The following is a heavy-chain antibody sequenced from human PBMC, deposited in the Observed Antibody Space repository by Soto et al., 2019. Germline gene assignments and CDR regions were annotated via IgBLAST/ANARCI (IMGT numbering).Heavy chain of an antibody. CDR3: ARGSAYSDDDLEY. Sequence: EVQLLESGGGLVRPGGSLRLSCAASVFTFTSYAMTWVRQAPGKGLEWVSGISGTGGSTYYADSVKGRFTISRDKSKNTLYLHVNSLRAEDTAVYYCARGSAYSDDDLEYWCQGTLVTVSS. CDR1: VFTFTSYA. CDR2: ISGTGGST. J-gene: IGHJ4*02. V-gene: IGHV3-23*01. D-gene: IGHD4-17*01.